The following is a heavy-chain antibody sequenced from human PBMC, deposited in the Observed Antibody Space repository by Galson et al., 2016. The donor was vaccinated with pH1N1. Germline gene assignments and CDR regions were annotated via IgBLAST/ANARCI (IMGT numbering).Heavy chain of an antibody. CDR1: GGSISGVYY. V-gene: IGHV4-30-4*01. J-gene: IGHJ4*02. CDR3: AVDRGQYRVVY. D-gene: IGHD2-2*02. Sequence: TLSLTCTVSGGSISGVYYWTWIRQSPGKGLEWIGSIYNLDIIYYNPSLKSRVSLSLDSSKKQFSLRLTSVTAADTAIYYCAVDRGQYRVVYWGQGILVTVSS. CDR2: IYNLDII.